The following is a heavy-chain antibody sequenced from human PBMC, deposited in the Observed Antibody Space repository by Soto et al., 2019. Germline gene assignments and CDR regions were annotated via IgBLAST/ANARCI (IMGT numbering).Heavy chain of an antibody. CDR1: GFTFSNAW. CDR3: TTYLISQAFDI. D-gene: IGHD2-8*01. V-gene: IGHV3-15*07. CDR2: IKNKTDGGTT. Sequence: GGSLRLSCAASGFTFSNAWMNWVRQAPGKGLEWVGRIKNKTDGGTTDYAAPVKGRFTISRDDSKNTLYLQMNSLKTEDTAVYYCTTYLISQAFDIWGQGTMVTVSS. J-gene: IGHJ3*02.